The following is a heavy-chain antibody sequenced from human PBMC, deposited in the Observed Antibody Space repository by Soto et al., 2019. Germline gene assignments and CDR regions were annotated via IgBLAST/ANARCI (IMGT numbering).Heavy chain of an antibody. CDR2: ITDNGGST. V-gene: IGHV3-23*04. CDR1: GFTFRNNV. Sequence: EVQLVESGGGLVQPGGSLRLSCAASGFTFRNNVMNWVRQAPGKGLEWVSAITDNGGSTYYADSVKGRCTISRDNSKNTLYLQMNSLRAEDTAVYYSAKEVYGAARGGMDVWGQGTTVTVSS. J-gene: IGHJ6*02. D-gene: IGHD3-10*01. CDR3: AKEVYGAARGGMDV.